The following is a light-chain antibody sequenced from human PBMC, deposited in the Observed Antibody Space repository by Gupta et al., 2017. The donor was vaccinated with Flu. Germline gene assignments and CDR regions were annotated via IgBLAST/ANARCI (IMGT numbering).Light chain of an antibody. Sequence: PSVSVSPGQTASITCSGDKLGDKYACWYQQKPGQSPVLVIYQDSKRPSGIPERFSGSNSGNTATLTISGTQAMDEADYYCQAWDSSTEFGGGTKLTVL. J-gene: IGLJ3*02. CDR1: KLGDKY. CDR3: QAWDSSTE. CDR2: QDS. V-gene: IGLV3-1*01.